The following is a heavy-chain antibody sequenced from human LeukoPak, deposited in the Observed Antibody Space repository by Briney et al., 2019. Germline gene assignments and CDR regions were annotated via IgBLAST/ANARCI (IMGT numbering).Heavy chain of an antibody. CDR3: ARDSGAAAGWGGY. J-gene: IGHJ4*02. V-gene: IGHV1-18*01. Sequence: ASVKVSCKASGYTFTSYDINWVRQATGQGLEWMGWMNPNSGNTNYAQKLQGRVTMTTDTSTSTAYMELRSLRSDDTAVYYCARDSGAAAGWGGYWGQGTLVTVSS. CDR1: GYTFTSYD. CDR2: MNPNSGNT. D-gene: IGHD6-13*01.